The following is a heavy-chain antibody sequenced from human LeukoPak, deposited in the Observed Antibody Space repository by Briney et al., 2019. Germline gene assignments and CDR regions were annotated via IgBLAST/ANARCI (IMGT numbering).Heavy chain of an antibody. J-gene: IGHJ4*02. D-gene: IGHD5-18*01. CDR3: ARHSYGTFDY. V-gene: IGHV4-39*01. Sequence: PSETLFLTCTVSGDSINTKNYYWGWIRQPPGKGLEWIGSIYYSGNTYYNPSLKSRVTRSIDTSKNQFSLRLSSVTAADTAVYHCARHSYGTFDYWGQGTLVTVSS. CDR2: IYYSGNT. CDR1: GDSINTKNYY.